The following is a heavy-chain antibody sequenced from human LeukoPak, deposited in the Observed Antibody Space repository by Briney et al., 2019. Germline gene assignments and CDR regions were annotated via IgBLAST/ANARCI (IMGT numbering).Heavy chain of an antibody. CDR2: ISGSGYYT. CDR1: GFTFGSFA. CDR3: VKDGSWGDCQFYFMDV. V-gene: IGHV3-23*01. Sequence: GGSLRLSCEASGFTFGSFAMSWVRQAPGEGLEWLSGISGSGYYTYYAGSVKGRFTISRDNSKSTLYIEMSSLRVEDTAVYYCVKDGSWGDCQFYFMDVWGKGTTVTVSS. J-gene: IGHJ6*03. D-gene: IGHD2-21*02.